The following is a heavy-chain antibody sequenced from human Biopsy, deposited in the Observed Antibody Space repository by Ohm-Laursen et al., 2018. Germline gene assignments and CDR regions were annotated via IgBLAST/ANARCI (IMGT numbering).Heavy chain of an antibody. D-gene: IGHD4-11*01. V-gene: IGHV3-53*01. Sequence: SLRLSCAAAGLTVSSNYMSWVRQAPGKGLEWVSVFYINGTTYYTDSVKGRFTISRDNSKNTVYLQMNSLRAEDTAIYYCARDSTINTVTTAEYWGQGTLVTVSS. J-gene: IGHJ4*02. CDR1: GLTVSSNY. CDR3: ARDSTINTVTTAEY. CDR2: FYINGTT.